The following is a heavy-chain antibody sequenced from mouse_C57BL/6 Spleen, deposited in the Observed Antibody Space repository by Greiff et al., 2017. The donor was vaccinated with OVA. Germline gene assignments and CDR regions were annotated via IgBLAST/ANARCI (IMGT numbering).Heavy chain of an antibody. CDR1: GYAFSSSW. CDR3: ARGGDLTEYFDV. J-gene: IGHJ1*03. Sequence: QVQLQQSGPELVKPGASVKISCKASGYAFSSSWMNWVKQRPGKGLEWIGRIYPGDGDTNYNGKFKGKATLTADKSSSTAYMQLSSLTSADSAVYFCARGGDLTEYFDVWGTGTTVTVSS. CDR2: IYPGDGDT. V-gene: IGHV1-82*01. D-gene: IGHD3-3*01.